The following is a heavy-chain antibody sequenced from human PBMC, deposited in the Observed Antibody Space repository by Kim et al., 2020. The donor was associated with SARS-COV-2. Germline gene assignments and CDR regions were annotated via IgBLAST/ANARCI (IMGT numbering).Heavy chain of an antibody. J-gene: IGHJ4*02. CDR2: INTYNGNT. V-gene: IGHV1-18*01. CDR1: GYTFGSYG. D-gene: IGHD5-18*01. CDR3: ARERGGYTYGDY. Sequence: ASVKVSCKPSGYTFGSYGISWVRQAPGQGLEWMGWINTYNGNTNYAQKVQGRVTMTTDTSTSTAYMELRSLGSDDTAMYFCARERGGYTYGDYWGQGTPV.